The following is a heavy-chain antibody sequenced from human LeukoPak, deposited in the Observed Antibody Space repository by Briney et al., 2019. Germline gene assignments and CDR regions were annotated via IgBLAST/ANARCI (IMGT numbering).Heavy chain of an antibody. CDR1: GYSFTDYW. D-gene: IGHD1-26*01. CDR2: IYPVDSDT. J-gene: IGHJ4*02. V-gene: IGHV5-51*01. Sequence: GESLTISCKGSGYSFTDYWIGWVRQMPGKGLEWMGFIYPVDSDTRYSPSFQGQVTISADKSISTAYLQWSSLKASDTALYYCARRRGATPNYDFAYWGQGTLVTVSS. CDR3: ARRRGATPNYDFAY.